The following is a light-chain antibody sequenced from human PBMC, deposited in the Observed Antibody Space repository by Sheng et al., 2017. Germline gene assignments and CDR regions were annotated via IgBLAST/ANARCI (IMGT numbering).Light chain of an antibody. CDR1: QSINIKY. CDR3: QQYVSSLT. V-gene: IGKV3-20*01. J-gene: IGKJ4*01. CDR2: GAS. Sequence: EIVLTQSPATLSLSPGERATLSCRASQSINIKYLTWYQQKPGQAPRLLIYGASSRATGIPDRFSGSGSGTDFTLTISRLEPEDFAVYYCQQYVSSLTFGGGTKVEIK.